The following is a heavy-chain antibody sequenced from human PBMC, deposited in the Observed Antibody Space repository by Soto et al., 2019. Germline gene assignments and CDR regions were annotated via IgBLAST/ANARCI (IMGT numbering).Heavy chain of an antibody. CDR2: FYYSGST. V-gene: IGHV4-61*01. D-gene: IGHD3-9*01. CDR3: ARARLRYFDWLLPKTNWFDP. Sequence: PSETLSLTCTVSGGSVSGGSYFWSWVRQPPGKGLEWIGYFYYSGSTKYNPSLKSRVTILEDTSKNQFSLKLNSVTAADTAVYYCARARLRYFDWLLPKTNWFDPWGQGTLVTVSS. J-gene: IGHJ5*02. CDR1: GGSVSGGSYF.